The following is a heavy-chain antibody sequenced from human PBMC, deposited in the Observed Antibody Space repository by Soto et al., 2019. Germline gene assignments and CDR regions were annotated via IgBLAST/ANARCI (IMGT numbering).Heavy chain of an antibody. CDR2: ISYDGSNK. CDR1: GFTFSSYG. J-gene: IGHJ4*02. V-gene: IGHV3-30*03. CDR3: AAGLYFFDY. Sequence: QVQLVESGGGVVQPGRSLRLSCAASGFTFSSYGMHWVRQAPGKGLEWVALISYDGSNKYYPDSVKGRFTISRDNSKNTLYLRMNSLRTEDTAVYYCAAGLYFFDYCGQGTLVTVSS. D-gene: IGHD6-13*01.